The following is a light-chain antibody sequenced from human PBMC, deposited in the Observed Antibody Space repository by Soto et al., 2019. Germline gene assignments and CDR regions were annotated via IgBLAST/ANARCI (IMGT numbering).Light chain of an antibody. V-gene: IGKV1-39*01. Sequence: DIQMTQSPSSLSASVGDRVTITCRASQSISSYLNWYQQKPGKAPKLLIYAASSLQGGVPSRFSGSGSGTDFTLTISSLQPEDFETYYCQQSYSTLWTFGQGTKVDIK. CDR1: QSISSY. CDR3: QQSYSTLWT. J-gene: IGKJ1*01. CDR2: AAS.